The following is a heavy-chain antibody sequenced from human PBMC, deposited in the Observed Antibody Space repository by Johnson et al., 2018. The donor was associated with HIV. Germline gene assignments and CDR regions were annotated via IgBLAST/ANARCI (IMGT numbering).Heavy chain of an antibody. D-gene: IGHD1-26*01. J-gene: IGHJ3*02. CDR3: ARAYSGSYINDAFDI. CDR1: GFTFEDFA. CDR2: IYSGGGT. V-gene: IGHV3-9*01. Sequence: QLVESGGGLVQPGRSLRLSCAASGFTFEDFAMHWVRQVPGKGLEWVSGIYSGGGTQYADSVKGRFAISRDNSKNTLYLQMSSLRVDDTAVYYCARAYSGSYINDAFDIWGQGTMVTVSS.